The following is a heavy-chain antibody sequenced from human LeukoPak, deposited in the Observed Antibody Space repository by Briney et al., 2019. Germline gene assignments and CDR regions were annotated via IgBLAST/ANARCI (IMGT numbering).Heavy chain of an antibody. D-gene: IGHD1-26*01. CDR1: GFTFSSYG. V-gene: IGHV3-30*18. CDR3: AKVHVPWGYYYYGMDV. CDR2: ISYDGSNK. J-gene: IGHJ6*02. Sequence: PGRSLRLSCAASGFTFSSYGMHWVRQAPGKGLEWVAVISYDGSNKYYADSVKGRFTISRDNSKNTLYLQMNSLRAEDTAVYYCAKVHVPWGYYYYGMDVWGQGTTVTVSS.